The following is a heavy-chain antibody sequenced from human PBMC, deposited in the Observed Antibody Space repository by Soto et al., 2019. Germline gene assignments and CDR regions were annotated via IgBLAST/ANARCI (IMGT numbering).Heavy chain of an antibody. V-gene: IGHV4-38-2*01. CDR3: ARSIITMVRGVKPHAFDI. CDR2: IYHSGST. J-gene: IGHJ3*02. Sequence: SETLSLTCAVSGYSISSGYYWGWIRQPPGKGLEWIGSIYHSGSTYYNPSLKSRVTISVDTSKNQFSLKLSSVAAADTAVYYCARSIITMVRGVKPHAFDIWGQGTMVTVSS. D-gene: IGHD3-10*01. CDR1: GYSISSGYY.